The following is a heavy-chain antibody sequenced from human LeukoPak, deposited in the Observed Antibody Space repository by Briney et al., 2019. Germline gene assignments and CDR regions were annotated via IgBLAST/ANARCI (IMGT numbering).Heavy chain of an antibody. V-gene: IGHV3-23*01. CDR3: AKSSGRQWLVLDY. J-gene: IGHJ4*02. Sequence: GGSLRLSCAGSGFTFSSYGMSWVRQTPGKGLEWVSAISGSGVSTYYVDSVKGRFTISRDNSKNTLVLQMNSLRAEDTAVYYCAKSSGRQWLVLDYWGQGTLVTVSS. CDR2: ISGSGVST. CDR1: GFTFSSYG. D-gene: IGHD6-19*01.